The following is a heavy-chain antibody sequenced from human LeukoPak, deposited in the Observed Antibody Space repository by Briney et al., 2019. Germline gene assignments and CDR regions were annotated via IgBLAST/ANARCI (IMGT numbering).Heavy chain of an antibody. CDR2: ISGSGGTT. CDR3: AKANGYYSD. Sequence: GGSLRLSCAASGLTFSSYGMNWVRQAPGKGLEWVSGISGSGGTTYYADSVKGRFTISRDNSKNSLSLQVSSLRAEDTAVYYCAKANGYYSDWGQGTLVTVSS. V-gene: IGHV3-23*01. J-gene: IGHJ4*02. D-gene: IGHD3-22*01. CDR1: GLTFSSYG.